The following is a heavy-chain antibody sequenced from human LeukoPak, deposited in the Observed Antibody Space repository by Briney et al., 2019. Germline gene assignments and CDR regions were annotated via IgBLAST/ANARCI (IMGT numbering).Heavy chain of an antibody. CDR3: AKGIVGATRKINFFDY. V-gene: IGHV3-23*01. J-gene: IGHJ4*02. CDR1: GFTFSSYA. D-gene: IGHD1-26*01. CDR2: ISGSGGST. Sequence: GGSLRLSCAASGFTFSSYAMSWVRQAPGKGLEWDSAISGSGGSTYYAGSVKGRFTISRDNSKNPLYLQMNSLRAEDTGVYYCAKGIVGATRKINFFDYWGQGTLVTVSS.